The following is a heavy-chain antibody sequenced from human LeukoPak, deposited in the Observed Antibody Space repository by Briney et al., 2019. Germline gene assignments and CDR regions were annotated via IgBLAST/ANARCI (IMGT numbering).Heavy chain of an antibody. V-gene: IGHV3-66*02. CDR1: GFTVINNY. CDR2: FYSGGAT. Sequence: GGSLRLSCAASGFTVINNYMYWVRQAPGKGLEWVLMFYSGGATYYIDSVKGRFTISRDNFKNTLNLQMNNLRPEDTAVYYCARGNPSSRHWGQGTLVTVSS. J-gene: IGHJ4*02. CDR3: ARGNPSSRH. D-gene: IGHD1-14*01.